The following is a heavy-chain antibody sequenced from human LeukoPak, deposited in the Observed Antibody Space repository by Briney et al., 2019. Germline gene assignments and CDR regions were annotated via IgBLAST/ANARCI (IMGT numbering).Heavy chain of an antibody. CDR1: GFTFDDYA. CDR2: ISWNSDSI. J-gene: IGHJ5*02. Sequence: GGSLRLSCAASGFTFDDYAMHWVRQAPGKGLEWVSGISWNSDSIGYAESVKGRFTISRDNAKNSLYLQMNSLRAEDTALYYCAKGRVRGVILAYNWFDPWGQGTLVTVSS. V-gene: IGHV3-9*01. D-gene: IGHD3-10*01. CDR3: AKGRVRGVILAYNWFDP.